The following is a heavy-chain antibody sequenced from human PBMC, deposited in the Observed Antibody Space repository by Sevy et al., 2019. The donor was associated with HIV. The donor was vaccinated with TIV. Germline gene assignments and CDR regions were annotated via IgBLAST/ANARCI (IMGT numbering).Heavy chain of an antibody. CDR1: GFTFSSYA. Sequence: GGSLRLSCAASGFTFSSYAMNWVRQAPGKGLEWVSGISSSGGNTYYADSAKGRFTISRDNSKNTLYLQMNSLRAEDTAVYYCAKDQDIMIGLFDYWGQGTLVTVSS. CDR2: ISSSGGNT. J-gene: IGHJ4*02. CDR3: AKDQDIMIGLFDY. D-gene: IGHD3-16*01. V-gene: IGHV3-23*01.